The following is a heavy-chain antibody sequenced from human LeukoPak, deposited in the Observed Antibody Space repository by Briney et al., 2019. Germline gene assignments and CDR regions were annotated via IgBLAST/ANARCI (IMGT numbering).Heavy chain of an antibody. CDR2: INHSGST. J-gene: IGHJ4*02. CDR1: GGSISNYY. D-gene: IGHD2-2*01. CDR3: ARGGLGYCSSTSCSPRFDY. Sequence: SETLSLTCTVSGGSISNYYWSWIRQPPGKGLEWIGEINHSGSTNYNPSLKSRVTISVDTSKNQFSLKLSSVTAADTAVYYCARGGLGYCSSTSCSPRFDYWGQGTLVTVSS. V-gene: IGHV4-34*01.